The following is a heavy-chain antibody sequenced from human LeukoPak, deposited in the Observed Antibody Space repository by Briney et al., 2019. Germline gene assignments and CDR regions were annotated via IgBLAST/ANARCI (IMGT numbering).Heavy chain of an antibody. V-gene: IGHV4-30-4*01. CDR3: ARATAGGPRWFDP. CDR1: GGSISSGDYY. Sequence: SQTLSLTCTVSGGSISSGDYYWSWIRQPPGKGLEWIGYIYYSGSTYYNPSHKSRVTISVDTSKNQFSLKLSSVTAADTAVYYCARATAGGPRWFDPWGQGTLVTVSS. J-gene: IGHJ5*02. CDR2: IYYSGST. D-gene: IGHD6-25*01.